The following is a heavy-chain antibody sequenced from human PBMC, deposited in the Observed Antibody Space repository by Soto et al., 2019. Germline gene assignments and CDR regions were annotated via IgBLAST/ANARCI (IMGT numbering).Heavy chain of an antibody. CDR3: ARDGRIAVAGKGGDY. D-gene: IGHD6-19*01. J-gene: IGHJ4*02. Sequence: ASVKVSCKASGYTFTSYGISWVRQAPGQGLEWMGWISAYNGNTNYAQKLQGRVTMTTDTSTSTAYMELRSLRSDDTAVYYCARDGRIAVAGKGGDYWGQGTLVIVSS. CDR2: ISAYNGNT. CDR1: GYTFTSYG. V-gene: IGHV1-18*01.